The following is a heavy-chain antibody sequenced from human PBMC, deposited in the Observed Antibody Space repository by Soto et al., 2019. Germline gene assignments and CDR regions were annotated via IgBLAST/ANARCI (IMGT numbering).Heavy chain of an antibody. J-gene: IGHJ4*02. Sequence: RGSLRPSCAASGFTFSSYTMSWVRQAPGKGLEWVSAFSGSGDSTYYADSVKGRFTISRDNSKNTLYLQMNSLRAEDTAINYCAKDFGYARVGTTGQDAFDYWGQGTLVTVSS. D-gene: IGHD2-8*01. V-gene: IGHV3-23*01. CDR2: FSGSGDST. CDR1: GFTFSSYT. CDR3: AKDFGYARVGTTGQDAFDY.